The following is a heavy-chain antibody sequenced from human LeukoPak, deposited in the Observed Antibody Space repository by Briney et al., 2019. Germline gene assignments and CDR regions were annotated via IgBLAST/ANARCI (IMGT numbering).Heavy chain of an antibody. Sequence: PSETLSLTCTVSGGSISSGGYYWSWIRQHPGKGLEWIGYIYYSGSTNYNPSLKSRVTISVDTSKNQFSLKLCPVTAADTAVYYCARDGCTNGVCPDYWGQGTLVTVSS. CDR2: IYYSGST. J-gene: IGHJ4*02. CDR1: GGSISSGGYY. D-gene: IGHD2-8*01. CDR3: ARDGCTNGVCPDY. V-gene: IGHV4-61*08.